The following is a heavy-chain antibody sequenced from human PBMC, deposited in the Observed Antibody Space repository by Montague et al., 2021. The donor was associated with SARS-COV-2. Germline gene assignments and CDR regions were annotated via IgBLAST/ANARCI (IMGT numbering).Heavy chain of an antibody. V-gene: IGHV4-4*02. Sequence: SETLSLTYRVSGDSISTSTWWTWVRQTPGKGLEWIGEIFHSGTINYNPSLKSRVSISVDKSNNQFSLRPSSLIAADTAVYYCATLSRRTAAGTRDYFGLDVWGQGTTVVVSS. J-gene: IGHJ6*02. CDR1: GDSISTSTW. CDR2: IFHSGTI. CDR3: ATLSRRTAAGTRDYFGLDV. D-gene: IGHD6-13*01.